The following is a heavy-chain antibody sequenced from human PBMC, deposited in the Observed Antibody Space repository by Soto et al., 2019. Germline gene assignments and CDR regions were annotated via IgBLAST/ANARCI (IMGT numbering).Heavy chain of an antibody. CDR2: MNPNSGTA. J-gene: IGHJ6*02. V-gene: IGHV1-69*13. CDR3: AKIWVVPAAMGDDYYYYGMDV. CDR1: GYTFASCD. Sequence: ASVKVSCKASGYTFASCDINWVRQATGQGLEWMGWMNPNSGTANYAQKFQGRVTITADESTSTAYMELSSLRSEDTAVYYCAKIWVVPAAMGDDYYYYGMDVWGQGTTVTVSS. D-gene: IGHD2-2*01.